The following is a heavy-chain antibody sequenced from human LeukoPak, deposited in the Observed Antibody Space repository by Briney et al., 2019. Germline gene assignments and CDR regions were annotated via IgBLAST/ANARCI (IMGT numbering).Heavy chain of an antibody. J-gene: IGHJ5*02. CDR3: ARTGYCSSTSCLAGFDP. D-gene: IGHD2-2*01. CDR1: GYTFTSYG. Sequence: GASVKISCKASGYTFTSYGISWVRQAPGQGLEWMGWISAYNGNTNYAQKLQGRVTMTTDTSTSTAYMELRSLRSDDTAVYYCARTGYCSSTSCLAGFDPWGQGTLVTVSS. V-gene: IGHV1-18*01. CDR2: ISAYNGNT.